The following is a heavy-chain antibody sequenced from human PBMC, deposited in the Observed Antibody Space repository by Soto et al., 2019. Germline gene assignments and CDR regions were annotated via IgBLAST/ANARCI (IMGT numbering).Heavy chain of an antibody. Sequence: QVQLVESGGDLVKPGGSLRLSCVGSGFTFSDYYMIWIRQAPGKGLEWVSDISGGGATMHYADSVKGRFTISRDNAINSLYLQMNNLRIEDTAVYYCAKRDTGKWFDRWGQGTLVTVSS. CDR1: GFTFSDYY. J-gene: IGHJ5*02. V-gene: IGHV3-11*01. CDR2: ISGGGATM. CDR3: AKRDTGKWFDR.